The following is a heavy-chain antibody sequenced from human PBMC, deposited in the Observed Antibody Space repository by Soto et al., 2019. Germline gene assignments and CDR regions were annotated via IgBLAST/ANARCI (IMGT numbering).Heavy chain of an antibody. J-gene: IGHJ6*03. V-gene: IGHV4-59*01. Sequence: QVQLQESGPGLVKPSETLSLTCTVSGGSISSYYWSWIRQPPVKGLEWSGYIYYSGSTNYNPALTIRVTISVDTSKNQFSLKLSSVTAADTAVYYCARSVVGAMESGYYYYYMDVWGKGTTVTVSS. CDR3: ARSVVGAMESGYYYYYMDV. CDR2: IYYSGST. CDR1: GGSISSYY. D-gene: IGHD1-26*01.